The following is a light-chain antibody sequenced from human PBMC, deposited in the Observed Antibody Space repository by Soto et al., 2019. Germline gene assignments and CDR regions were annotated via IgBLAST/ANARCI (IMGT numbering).Light chain of an antibody. V-gene: IGKV3-15*01. Sequence: IVRAQFPTTLSHSPGERATLSCRASQGVGRSLAWYQQKPGQAPRLLIYGTSDRATGIPATFSGSGSGTEFTLTISSLQPDDFAAYYCQHYNSYSQPFGQGTKVAIK. CDR2: GTS. J-gene: IGKJ1*01. CDR3: QHYNSYSQP. CDR1: QGVGRS.